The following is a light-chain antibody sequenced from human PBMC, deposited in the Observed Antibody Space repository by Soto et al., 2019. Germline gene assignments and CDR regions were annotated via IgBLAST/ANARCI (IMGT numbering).Light chain of an antibody. CDR1: QGINNY. CDR2: GAS. J-gene: IGKJ1*01. CDR3: EHYYGAPWA. Sequence: DIQMTQSPSSLSASVGDRVTITCRASQGINNYLAWYQQKPGRVPQLLIYGASTLHSGVPSRFSGSGSGTDFTLSISTLQPEDVATYCCEHYYGAPWAFGQGTKVEIK. V-gene: IGKV1-27*01.